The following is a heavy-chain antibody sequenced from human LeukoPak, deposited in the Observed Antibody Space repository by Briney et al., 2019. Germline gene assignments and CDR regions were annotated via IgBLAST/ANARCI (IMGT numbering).Heavy chain of an antibody. CDR1: GGSISSGNYS. J-gene: IGHJ5*02. V-gene: IGHV4-30-2*01. D-gene: IGHD2-2*01. CDR2: IYHSGNT. CDR3: ARENAYCNTTNCSDWFDP. Sequence: PSQTLSLTCAVSGGSISSGNYSWSWIRQPPGTGLEWIGHIYHSGNTNYNPSPKSRVTISVDRSKNHFSLKLTSVTAADTAVYYCARENAYCNTTNCSDWFDPWGQGTLITVSS.